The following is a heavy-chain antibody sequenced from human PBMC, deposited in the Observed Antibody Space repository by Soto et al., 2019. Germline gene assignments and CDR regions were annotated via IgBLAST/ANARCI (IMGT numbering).Heavy chain of an antibody. Sequence: ASVKVSCKASGFTFTAYYIHWVRQAPGQGLEWMGWINPNSGATNYAQKFQGRVTMTRDTSISTAYMELRRLRSDDTAVFYCAREEQWLGVEFWGQGTLVTVPQ. J-gene: IGHJ4*02. CDR1: GFTFTAYY. V-gene: IGHV1-2*02. D-gene: IGHD6-19*01. CDR3: AREEQWLGVEF. CDR2: INPNSGAT.